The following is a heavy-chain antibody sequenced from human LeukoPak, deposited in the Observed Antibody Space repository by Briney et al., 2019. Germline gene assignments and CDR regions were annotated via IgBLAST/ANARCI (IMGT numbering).Heavy chain of an antibody. CDR2: IRSKANSYAT. V-gene: IGHV3-73*01. J-gene: IGHJ4*02. CDR1: GFTFSGSA. CDR3: GRDSRWAQPDY. Sequence: GGSLRLSCAASGFTFSGSAMHWVRQASGKGLEWVGRIRSKANSYATAYAASVKGRFTISRDNSKNTVYLQINSLTAEDTAVYYCGRDSRWAQPDYWGQGTLVTVSS. D-gene: IGHD5-24*01.